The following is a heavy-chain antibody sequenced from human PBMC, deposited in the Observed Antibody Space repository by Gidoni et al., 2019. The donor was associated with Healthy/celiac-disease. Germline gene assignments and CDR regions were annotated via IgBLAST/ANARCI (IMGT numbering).Heavy chain of an antibody. J-gene: IGHJ2*01. Sequence: PGSVKGRFTISRENAKNSLYLQMNSLRAGDTAVYYCARDRGGYFDLWGRGTLVTVSS. V-gene: IGHV3-13*01. D-gene: IGHD3-10*01. CDR3: ARDRGGYFDL.